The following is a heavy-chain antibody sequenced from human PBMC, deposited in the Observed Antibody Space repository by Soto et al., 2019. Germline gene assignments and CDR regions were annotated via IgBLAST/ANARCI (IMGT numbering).Heavy chain of an antibody. D-gene: IGHD6-13*01. CDR1: GGTFSSYA. J-gene: IGHJ5*02. Sequence: QVQLVQSGAEVKKPGSSVKVSCKASGGTFSSYAISWVRQAPGQGLEWMGGIIPIFGTANYAQKSQGRVTITADDSTGTAYRELGSLRSEDTAVYYCARDRGYSSSWYSAVNWFDPWGQGTLVTVSS. CDR3: ARDRGYSSSWYSAVNWFDP. CDR2: IIPIFGTA. V-gene: IGHV1-69*01.